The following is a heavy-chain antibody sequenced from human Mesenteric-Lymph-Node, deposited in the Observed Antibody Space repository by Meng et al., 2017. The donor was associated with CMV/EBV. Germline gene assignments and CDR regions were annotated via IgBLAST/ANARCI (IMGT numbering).Heavy chain of an antibody. V-gene: IGHV4-61*01. CDR1: GGSVSSGSYY. CDR2: IYYSGST. D-gene: IGHD3-9*01. CDR3: ARSATDYDILTGPTNYFDY. J-gene: IGHJ4*02. Sequence: GSLRLSCTVSGGSVSSGSYYWSWIRQPPGKGLEWIEYIYYSGSTNYNPSLKSRVTISVDTSKNQFSLKLSSVTAADTAVYYCARSATDYDILTGPTNYFDYWGQGTLVTVSS.